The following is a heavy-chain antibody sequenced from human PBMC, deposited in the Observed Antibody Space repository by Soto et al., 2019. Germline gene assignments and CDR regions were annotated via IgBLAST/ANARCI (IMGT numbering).Heavy chain of an antibody. CDR1: GYTFTSYA. J-gene: IGHJ6*02. CDR3: ARDLGGIDLWFGELLENYGMDV. V-gene: IGHV1-3*01. CDR2: INAGNGNT. Sequence: ASVKVSCKASGYTFTSYAMHWVRQAPGQRLEWMGWINAGNGNTKYSQKFQGRVTITRDTSASTAYMELSSLRSEDTAVYYCARDLGGIDLWFGELLENYGMDVWGQGTTVTV. D-gene: IGHD3-10*01.